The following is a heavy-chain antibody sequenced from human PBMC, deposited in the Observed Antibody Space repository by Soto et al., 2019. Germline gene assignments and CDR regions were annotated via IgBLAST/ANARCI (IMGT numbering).Heavy chain of an antibody. CDR2: ISSTRSNI. D-gene: IGHD2-21*01. Sequence: EVPLVESGGGLVKPGGSLRLSCAASGFTFSSFSMNWVRQAPGKGLEWVSSISSTRSNIYHADSLKGRFTISRDNAQNSLYLQMTSLRAEATAGSYCASSPQCTPLFRGGMDVWGQGTTVIVAS. CDR1: GFTFSSFS. CDR3: ASSPQCTPLFRGGMDV. J-gene: IGHJ6*02. V-gene: IGHV3-21*01.